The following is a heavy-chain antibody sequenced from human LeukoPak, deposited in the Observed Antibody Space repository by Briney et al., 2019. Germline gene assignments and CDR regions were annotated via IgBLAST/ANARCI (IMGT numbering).Heavy chain of an antibody. CDR2: ISSSSSYI. CDR3: AQEDSGYDS. CDR1: GFTFSSYS. Sequence: PGGSLRLSCAASGFTFSSYSMNWVRQAPGKGLEWVSSISSSSSYIYYADSVKGRFTISRDNAKNSLYLQMNSLRAEDTAVYCCAQEDSGYDSWGQGTLVTVSS. V-gene: IGHV3-21*01. J-gene: IGHJ5*02. D-gene: IGHD5-12*01.